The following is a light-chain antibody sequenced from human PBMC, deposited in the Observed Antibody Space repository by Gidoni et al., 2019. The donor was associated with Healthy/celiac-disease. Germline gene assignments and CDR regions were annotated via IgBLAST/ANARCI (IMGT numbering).Light chain of an antibody. CDR3: QQYYNTPLFT. J-gene: IGKJ3*01. V-gene: IGKV4-1*01. Sequence: DIVMTQSPHSLAVSLGERATINCKTSQSVLYSSNNKNYLAWYQQKPGQPPKLLIYWTSTRESGVPDRFSGGGSGTDFTLTISSLLAEDVAVYYCQQYYNTPLFTFGHGTKVDIK. CDR2: WTS. CDR1: QSVLYSSNNKNY.